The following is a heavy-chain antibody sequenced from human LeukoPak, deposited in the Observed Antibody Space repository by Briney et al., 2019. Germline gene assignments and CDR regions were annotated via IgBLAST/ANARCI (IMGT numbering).Heavy chain of an antibody. D-gene: IGHD2-8*01. J-gene: IGHJ4*02. CDR3: AKDTPIGRYCTNGVCSPFDY. CDR1: GFTFSSYA. CDR2: ISDTGATT. Sequence: GGSLRLSCAGSGFTFSSYAMSWVRQAPGKGLEWVSAISDTGATTYDADSVKGRFTISRDNSRSTLYLQMNSLRAEDSALYYCAKDTPIGRYCTNGVCSPFDYWGQGTLVTVSS. V-gene: IGHV3-23*01.